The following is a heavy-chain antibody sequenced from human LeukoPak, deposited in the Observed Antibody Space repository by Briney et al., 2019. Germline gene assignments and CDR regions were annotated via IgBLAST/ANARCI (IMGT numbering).Heavy chain of an antibody. CDR3: AKAVGATKWSLPFDY. V-gene: IGHV3-30*18. J-gene: IGHJ4*01. D-gene: IGHD1-26*01. CDR2: ISYDGSNI. Sequence: GGSLRLSCAASGFTSSSYGMHWVRQAPGKGLEWVAVISYDGSNIYYVGSVKGRFTISRDNSKNTLYLQMNRLRVEDTAVYYCAKAVGATKWSLPFDYWGQGTLVTVSS. CDR1: GFTSSSYG.